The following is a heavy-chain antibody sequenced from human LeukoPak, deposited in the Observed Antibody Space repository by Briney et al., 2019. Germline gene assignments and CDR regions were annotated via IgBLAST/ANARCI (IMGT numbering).Heavy chain of an antibody. Sequence: PGGSLRLSCAASGFTFSSSWMTWVRQAPGKGLEWAANIKPDGCEGSYVDSVKGRFTISRDNAKNSLFLQMISLRAEDTAVYYCARDRGYKSFDYWGQGALVTVSS. J-gene: IGHJ4*02. D-gene: IGHD3-10*01. CDR1: GFTFSSSW. V-gene: IGHV3-7*04. CDR2: IKPDGCEG. CDR3: ARDRGYKSFDY.